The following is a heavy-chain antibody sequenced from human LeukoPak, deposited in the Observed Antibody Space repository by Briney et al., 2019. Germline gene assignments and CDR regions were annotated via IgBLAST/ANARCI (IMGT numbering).Heavy chain of an antibody. V-gene: IGHV4-4*07. J-gene: IGHJ4*02. D-gene: IGHD6-6*01. CDR2: IHTSGST. CDR3: AREFSGTSIAARVFDS. CDR1: GGSITSYY. Sequence: PSETLSLTCTVSGGSITSYYWSYIRQPAGKGLEWIGRIHTSGSTNYNPSLKSRVTMSVDTFKNQFSLKLSSVTAADTAIYYCAREFSGTSIAARVFDSWGQGTLVTVSS.